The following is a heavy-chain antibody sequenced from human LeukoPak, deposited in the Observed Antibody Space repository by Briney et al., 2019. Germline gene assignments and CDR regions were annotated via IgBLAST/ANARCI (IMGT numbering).Heavy chain of an antibody. CDR1: GFTFSNYA. Sequence: GGSLRLSCAASGFTFSNYAMSWVRQAPGKGLEWVSGISDTGGSKYCADSVKGRFTISRDNSKNTLFLQMNSLRAEDTAVYYCATNVLRYFDWTYQVDYWGQGTLVTVSS. CDR2: ISDTGGSK. J-gene: IGHJ4*02. V-gene: IGHV3-23*01. D-gene: IGHD3-9*01. CDR3: ATNVLRYFDWTYQVDY.